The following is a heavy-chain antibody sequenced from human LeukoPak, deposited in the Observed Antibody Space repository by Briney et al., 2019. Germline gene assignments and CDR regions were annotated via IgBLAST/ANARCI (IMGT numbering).Heavy chain of an antibody. CDR1: GFTFSSYA. CDR2: ISYDGSNK. V-gene: IGHV3-30*04. D-gene: IGHD3-10*01. Sequence: GGSLRLSCAASGFTFSSYAMHWVRQAPGKGLEWVAVISYDGSNKYYADSVKGRFTISRDNSKNTLYLRMNSLRAEDTAVYYCARHFFGGFFRRLWSGVNFDYWGQGTLVTVSS. CDR3: ARHFFGGFFRRLWSGVNFDY. J-gene: IGHJ4*02.